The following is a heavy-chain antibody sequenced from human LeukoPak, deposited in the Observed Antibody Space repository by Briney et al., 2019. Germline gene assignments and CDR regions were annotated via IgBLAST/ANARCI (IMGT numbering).Heavy chain of an antibody. Sequence: PGGSLRLSCAASGFTVSSNYMSWVRQAPGKGLEWVSVIYSGGSTYYAESVKGRFTIPRHNPKNALYLQMNSLRAEEMAVYYCARDSGYHAFDIWRQGTMLTVSS. CDR3: ARDSGYHAFDI. CDR2: IYSGGST. CDR1: GFTVSSNY. J-gene: IGHJ3*02. D-gene: IGHD5-12*01. V-gene: IGHV3-66*01.